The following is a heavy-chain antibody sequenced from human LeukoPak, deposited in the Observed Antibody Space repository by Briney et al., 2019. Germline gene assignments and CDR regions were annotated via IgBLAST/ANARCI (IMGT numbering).Heavy chain of an antibody. J-gene: IGHJ3*02. CDR2: ISSSSSYI. V-gene: IGHV3-21*01. D-gene: IGHD2-2*01. CDR1: GFTFSSYS. Sequence: GGSLRLSCAASGFTFSSYSMNWVRQAPGKGLDWVSSISSSSSYIYYADSVKGRFTISRDNAKNSLYLQMNSLRAEDTAVYYCARGSSAVTDAFDIWGQGTMVTVSS. CDR3: ARGSSAVTDAFDI.